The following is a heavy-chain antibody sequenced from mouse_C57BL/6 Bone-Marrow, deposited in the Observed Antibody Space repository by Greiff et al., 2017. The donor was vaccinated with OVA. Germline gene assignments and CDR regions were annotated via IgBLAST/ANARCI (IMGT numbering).Heavy chain of an antibody. CDR3: VKAPYDYEGYFDV. V-gene: IGHV7-4*01. D-gene: IGHD2-4*01. CDR1: GFTFTDYS. CDR2: FRNNDNGYTT. J-gene: IGHJ1*03. Sequence: EVKLVESGGGLVQPGASLRLSCAASGFTFTDYSMSWVRQPPGKAPEWLALFRNNDNGYTTEYTASVKGRFTISRENSQNSRYMQMNTLRAEDSATYYCVKAPYDYEGYFDVWGTGTTVTVSS.